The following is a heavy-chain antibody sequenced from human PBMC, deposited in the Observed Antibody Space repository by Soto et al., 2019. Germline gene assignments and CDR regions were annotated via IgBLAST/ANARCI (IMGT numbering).Heavy chain of an antibody. D-gene: IGHD3-3*01. CDR1: GFTFSSYC. J-gene: IGHJ5*02. CDR2: IKQDGSEK. Sequence: VGSLRLSCAASGFTFSSYCMSWVRKAPGKGLEWVANIKQDGSEKYYVDSVKGRFTISRDNAKNSLYLQMNSLRAEDTAVYYCARDKRTIFGVVIWKGWFDPWGQGTLVTVSS. CDR3: ARDKRTIFGVVIWKGWFDP. V-gene: IGHV3-7*01.